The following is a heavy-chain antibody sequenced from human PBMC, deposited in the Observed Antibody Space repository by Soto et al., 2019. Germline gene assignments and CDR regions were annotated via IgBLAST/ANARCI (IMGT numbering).Heavy chain of an antibody. CDR2: IYYSGST. CDR3: ARDPYSSSSSKYYYGMDV. V-gene: IGHV4-61*01. Sequence: QVQLQESGPGLVKPSETLSLTCTVSGGSVSSGSYYWSWIRQPPGKGLEWIGYIYYSGSTNYNPSLKSRVTMSVDTSKNQFSLKLSSVTAADTAVYYCARDPYSSSSSKYYYGMDVWGQGTTVTVSS. D-gene: IGHD6-6*01. CDR1: GGSVSSGSYY. J-gene: IGHJ6*02.